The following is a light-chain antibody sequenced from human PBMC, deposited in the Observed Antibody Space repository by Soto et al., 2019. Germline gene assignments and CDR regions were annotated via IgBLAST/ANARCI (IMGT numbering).Light chain of an antibody. CDR1: SGSIASNY. CDR2: EDN. Sequence: FMLTQPHSVSESPGKTVTISCTRSSGSIASNYVQWYQQRPGSAPTTVIYEDNQRPSGVPDRFSGSIDSSSNSASLTISGLKTEDEADYYCQSYDSSTVVFGGETKLTVL. CDR3: QSYDSSTVV. J-gene: IGLJ2*01. V-gene: IGLV6-57*04.